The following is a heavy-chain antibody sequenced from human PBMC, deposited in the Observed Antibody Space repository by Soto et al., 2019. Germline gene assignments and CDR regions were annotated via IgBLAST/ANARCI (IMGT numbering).Heavy chain of an antibody. D-gene: IGHD6-13*01. Sequence: QVQLVQSGAEVKKPGASVKVSCKASGYTFTSYGISWVRQAPGQGLEWMGWISAYNGNTNYAQKLQGRVTMTTDTSTSTAYMELRSLRSDATAVYYCARQLRGAAAGTGGTGFGPWGQGTLVTVSS. J-gene: IGHJ5*02. CDR1: GYTFTSYG. V-gene: IGHV1-18*01. CDR2: ISAYNGNT. CDR3: ARQLRGAAAGTGGTGFGP.